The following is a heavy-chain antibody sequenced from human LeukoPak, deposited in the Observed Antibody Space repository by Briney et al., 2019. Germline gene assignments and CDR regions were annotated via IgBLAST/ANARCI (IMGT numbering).Heavy chain of an antibody. V-gene: IGHV4-39*07. J-gene: IGHJ4*02. D-gene: IGHD5-24*01. CDR2: IYYSGST. CDR3: ARSGDRDGYNFWGSGSTVNFDY. Sequence: PSETLSLTCTVSNYSISSSSYYWGWIRQPPGKGLEWIGSIYYSGSTYYNPSLKSRVTISVDTSKNQFSLKLSSVTAADTAVYYCARSGDRDGYNFWGSGSTVNFDYWGQGTLVTVSS. CDR1: NYSISSSSYY.